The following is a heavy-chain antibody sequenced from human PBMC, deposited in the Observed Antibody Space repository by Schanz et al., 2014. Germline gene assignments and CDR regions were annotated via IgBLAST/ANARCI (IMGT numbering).Heavy chain of an antibody. CDR2: IATSSSTR. CDR1: GFDFNSYS. D-gene: IGHD3-10*01. CDR3: ARDFDDRRGYGSGYCLGDCMDV. Sequence: EVRLVESGGGLVQPGGSLRLSCEASGFDFNSYSMNWVRQVPGKGLEWLSYIATSSSTRHYADSVKGRVTISRDNAKNSVSLQMRRLRVKDTAVYYCARDFDDRRGYGSGYCLGDCMDVWGQGTTVAVSS. V-gene: IGHV3-48*01. J-gene: IGHJ6*02.